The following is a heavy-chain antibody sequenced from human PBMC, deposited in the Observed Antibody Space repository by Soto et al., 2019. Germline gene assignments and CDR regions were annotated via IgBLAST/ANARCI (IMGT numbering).Heavy chain of an antibody. D-gene: IGHD3-22*01. J-gene: IGHJ4*01. Sequence: SETLYLKCTVSGGSLSSGGYYWSWIRHHPGTGLGWIGYLYYSWSTDDNPSLKNRVTISVDTSKNQLSLDLSSVTPADTAVYYGAAVVVITDPYFGYWGQGTLVTVSS. CDR2: LYYSWST. V-gene: IGHV4-31*03. CDR3: AAVVVITDPYFGY. CDR1: GGSLSSGGYY.